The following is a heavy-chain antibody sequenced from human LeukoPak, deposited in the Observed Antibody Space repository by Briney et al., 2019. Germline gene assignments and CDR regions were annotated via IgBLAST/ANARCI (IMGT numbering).Heavy chain of an antibody. Sequence: GGSLRLSCAASGYTVSSNYMSWVRQAPGKGLEWVSVIYSGGSTYYADSVKGRFTISRDNSKNTLYLQMNSLRAEDTAVYYCARATGETTVTQKSYYYYMDVWGKGTTVTVSS. CDR1: GYTVSSNY. D-gene: IGHD4-17*01. CDR3: ARATGETTVTQKSYYYYMDV. V-gene: IGHV3-66*01. CDR2: IYSGGST. J-gene: IGHJ6*03.